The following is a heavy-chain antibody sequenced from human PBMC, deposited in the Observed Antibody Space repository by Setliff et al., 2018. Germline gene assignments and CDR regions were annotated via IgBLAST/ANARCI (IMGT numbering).Heavy chain of an antibody. Sequence: GGSLRLSCAASGFIFRNYGIHWVRQTPGKGLEWVAVMWSDGTKKYYADSVKGRFTVSRDISRNTVFLDMNSLRAEDTAVYHCAKDPGDSSGSFEYWGQGTPVTVSS. D-gene: IGHD3-22*01. CDR2: MWSDGTKK. CDR1: GFIFRNYG. V-gene: IGHV3-33*03. J-gene: IGHJ4*02. CDR3: AKDPGDSSGSFEY.